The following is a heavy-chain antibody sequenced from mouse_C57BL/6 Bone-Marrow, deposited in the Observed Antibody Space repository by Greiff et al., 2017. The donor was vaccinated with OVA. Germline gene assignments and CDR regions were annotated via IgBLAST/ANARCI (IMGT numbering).Heavy chain of an antibody. CDR2: IHPNSGST. Sequence: QVQLQQPGAELVKPGASVKLSCKTSGYTFTSYWMHWVKQRPGQGLEWIGMIHPNSGSTNYNQKFKDKATLTADKSSSTAYMQLSSLTYEDSAVYYCARFLFDYWGQGTTLTVSS. V-gene: IGHV1-64*01. CDR1: GYTFTSYW. CDR3: ARFLFDY. J-gene: IGHJ2*01.